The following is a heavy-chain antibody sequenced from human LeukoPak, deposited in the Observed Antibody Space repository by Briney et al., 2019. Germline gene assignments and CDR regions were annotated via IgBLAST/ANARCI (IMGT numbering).Heavy chain of an antibody. CDR1: GGSISSSSYY. J-gene: IGHJ6*03. Sequence: SETLSLTCTVSGGSISSSSYYLGWIRQPPWKGLEWIGSIYYSGSTYYNPSLKSRVTISVDTSKNQFSLKLSSVTAADTAVYYCARANYGDYLVYYYYYMDVWGKGTTVTVSS. V-gene: IGHV4-39*01. CDR2: IYYSGST. D-gene: IGHD4-17*01. CDR3: ARANYGDYLVYYYYYMDV.